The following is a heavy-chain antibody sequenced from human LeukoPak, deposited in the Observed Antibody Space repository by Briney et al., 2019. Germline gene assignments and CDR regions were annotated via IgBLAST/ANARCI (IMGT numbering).Heavy chain of an antibody. CDR1: SGSITSYY. CDR2: IYYTGTT. J-gene: IGHJ4*01. Sequence: PSETLSLTCTVSSGSITSYYWSWIPQPPGKGLKYIGHIYYTGTTDYNPSLKSRVTMSVDTSKNQFSLRMISVTASDTAVYFCAGAPNRHFFDYWGHGTLVAVSS. V-gene: IGHV4-59*01. CDR3: AGAPNRHFFDY.